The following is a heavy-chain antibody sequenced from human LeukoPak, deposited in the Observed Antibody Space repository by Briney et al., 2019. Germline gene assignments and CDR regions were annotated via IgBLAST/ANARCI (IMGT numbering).Heavy chain of an antibody. Sequence: SETLSLTCTVSGGSISSYYWSWIRQPPGKGLEWIGYIYYSGSTNYNPSLKSRVTISVDTSKNQFSLKLSSVTAADTAVYYCARATYSSGWYVVGFDYWGQGTLVTVSS. J-gene: IGHJ4*02. CDR2: IYYSGST. CDR3: ARATYSSGWYVVGFDY. CDR1: GGSISSYY. D-gene: IGHD6-19*01. V-gene: IGHV4-59*01.